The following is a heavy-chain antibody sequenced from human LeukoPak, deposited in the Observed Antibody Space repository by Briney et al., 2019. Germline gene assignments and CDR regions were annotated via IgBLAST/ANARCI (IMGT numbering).Heavy chain of an antibody. CDR3: ARAAGVVGATVYFDY. J-gene: IGHJ4*02. V-gene: IGHV4-39*01. CDR1: GGSISSSSYY. Sequence: PSETLSLTCTVSGGSISSSSYYWGWIRQPPGKGLEWIGSIYYSGSTYYNPSLKSRVTISVDTSKNQFSLKLSSVTAADTAVYYCARAAGVVGATVYFDYWGQGTLVTVSS. D-gene: IGHD1-26*01. CDR2: IYYSGST.